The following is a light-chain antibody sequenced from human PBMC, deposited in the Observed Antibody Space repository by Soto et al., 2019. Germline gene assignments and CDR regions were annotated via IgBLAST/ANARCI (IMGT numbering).Light chain of an antibody. V-gene: IGKV3-15*01. CDR3: QQYYQWPSYT. CDR2: GAS. Sequence: EIMMTQSPVTLSVSPGERATLSCRTSQSVSSNLAWYQQKPGQAPRLLIYGASTRATGIPARFSGSGSGTEFTLTISSLQSEDFAVYYCQQYYQWPSYTFGQGTKVDIK. CDR1: QSVSSN. J-gene: IGKJ2*01.